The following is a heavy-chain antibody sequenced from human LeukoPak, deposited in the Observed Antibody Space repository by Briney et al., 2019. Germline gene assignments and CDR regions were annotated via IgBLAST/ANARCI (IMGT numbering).Heavy chain of an antibody. D-gene: IGHD3-22*01. CDR1: GFTFSSYA. J-gene: IGHJ4*02. CDR3: AKSLFELYDSSGYYSPY. CDR2: ISGSGGST. V-gene: IGHV3-23*01. Sequence: EPGGSLRLSCAASGFTFSSYAMSWVRQAPGKGLEWVSAISGSGGSTYYADSVKGRFTISRDNSKNTLYLQMNSLRAEDTAVYYCAKSLFELYDSSGYYSPYWGQGTLVTVSS.